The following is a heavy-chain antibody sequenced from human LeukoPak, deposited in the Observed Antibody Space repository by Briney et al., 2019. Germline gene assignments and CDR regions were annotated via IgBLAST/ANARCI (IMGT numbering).Heavy chain of an antibody. CDR2: IIPIFGTA. Sequence: SVKVSCVASGGTFSSYAISWVRPAPGQGLEWMGGIIPIFGTADYAQKFQGRVTITADESTSTAYMELSSLRSEDTAVYYCARYYDSSGYPEMGYYGMDVWGQGTTVTVSS. CDR3: ARYYDSSGYPEMGYYGMDV. J-gene: IGHJ6*02. V-gene: IGHV1-69*13. CDR1: GGTFSSYA. D-gene: IGHD3-22*01.